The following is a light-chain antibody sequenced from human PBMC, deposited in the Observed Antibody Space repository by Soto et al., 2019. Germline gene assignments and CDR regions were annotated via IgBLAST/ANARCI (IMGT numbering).Light chain of an antibody. Sequence: SVLTQAPSASWTPGQSVTISWSGSDSNIGSNTVNWYQQLPGMAPKLLIYANFQRSSGAPDRFSASKSGTSASLAISGLQSEDEAHYYCAVWDDGLSGWVFGGGTQLTVL. CDR3: AVWDDGLSGWV. J-gene: IGLJ2*01. V-gene: IGLV1-44*01. CDR1: DSNIGSNT. CDR2: ANF.